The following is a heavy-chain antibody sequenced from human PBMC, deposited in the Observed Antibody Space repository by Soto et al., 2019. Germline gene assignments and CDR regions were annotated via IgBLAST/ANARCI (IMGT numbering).Heavy chain of an antibody. CDR3: ARVSGLRSPSSWFDP. J-gene: IGHJ5*02. D-gene: IGHD4-17*01. V-gene: IGHV1-18*01. CDR1: GYTFTSYG. Sequence: GASVKVSCKASGYTFTSYGISWVRQAPGQGLEWMGWISAYNGNTNYAQKLQGRVTMTTDTSTSTAYMELRSLRSDDTAVYYCARVSGLRSPSSWFDPWGQGTLVTVSS. CDR2: ISAYNGNT.